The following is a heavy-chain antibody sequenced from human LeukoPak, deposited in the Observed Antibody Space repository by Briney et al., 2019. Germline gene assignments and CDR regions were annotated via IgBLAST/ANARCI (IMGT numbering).Heavy chain of an antibody. J-gene: IGHJ4*02. Sequence: GSLRLSCAASGFAFSSYGMHWVRQAPGKGLEWVAVISYDGSNKYYADSVKGRFTISRDNSKNTLYLQMNSLRAEDTAVYYCATVVVTAIQDYWGQGTLVTVSS. V-gene: IGHV3-30*03. D-gene: IGHD2-21*02. CDR1: GFAFSSYG. CDR2: ISYDGSNK. CDR3: ATVVVTAIQDY.